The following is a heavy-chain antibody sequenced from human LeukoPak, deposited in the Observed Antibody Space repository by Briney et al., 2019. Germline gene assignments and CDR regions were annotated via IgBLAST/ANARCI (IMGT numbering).Heavy chain of an antibody. Sequence: ASVKVSCKASGYTFTGYYMHWVRQAPGQGLEWMGWINPNSGGTNYAQKFQGRVTMTRDTAISTAYMELSRLICEDTAVYYCARGGRGFRGGEDYFDYWGQGTLVTVSS. CDR2: INPNSGGT. V-gene: IGHV1-2*02. J-gene: IGHJ4*02. CDR3: ARGGRGFRGGEDYFDY. CDR1: GYTFTGYY. D-gene: IGHD3-10*01.